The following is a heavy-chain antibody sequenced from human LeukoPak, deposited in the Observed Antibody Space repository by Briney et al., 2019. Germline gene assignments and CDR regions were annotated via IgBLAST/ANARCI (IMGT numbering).Heavy chain of an antibody. CDR1: GYSISSGYY. Sequence: SETLSLTCTVSGYSISSGYYWGWIRQPPGKGLEWIGSIYHSGSTYYNPSLKSRVTISVDRSKNQFSLKLSSVTAADTAVYYCAREVDTAMFDYWGQGTLVTVSS. CDR2: IYHSGST. CDR3: AREVDTAMFDY. D-gene: IGHD5-18*01. J-gene: IGHJ4*02. V-gene: IGHV4-38-2*02.